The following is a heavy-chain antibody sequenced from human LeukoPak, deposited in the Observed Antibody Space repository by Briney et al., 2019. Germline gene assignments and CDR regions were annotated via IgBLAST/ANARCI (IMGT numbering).Heavy chain of an antibody. Sequence: SETLSLTCTVSGGSVYTSDYYWGWVRQPPGKGPEWIGDIFYTGKTNYNPSLKSRVSISIDTSKNQFSLKLTSVTAADMAVYYCARVFDSWGQGTLVTVSS. V-gene: IGHV4-39*07. CDR2: IFYTGKT. CDR1: GGSVYTSDYY. CDR3: ARVFDS. J-gene: IGHJ4*02.